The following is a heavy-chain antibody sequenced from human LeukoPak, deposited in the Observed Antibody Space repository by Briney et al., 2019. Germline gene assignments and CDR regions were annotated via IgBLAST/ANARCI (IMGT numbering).Heavy chain of an antibody. CDR1: GGSISSSIYY. Sequence: SEALSLTCTVSGGSISSSIYYWAWIRQAPGKGLEWIGSINYSGTTYYNPSLKSRVTNSVDTSKNQFSLKLSSVTAADTAVYYCARVLSGGYYFDYWGQGTLVTVSS. D-gene: IGHD6-19*01. CDR3: ARVLSGGYYFDY. CDR2: INYSGTT. J-gene: IGHJ4*02. V-gene: IGHV4-39*07.